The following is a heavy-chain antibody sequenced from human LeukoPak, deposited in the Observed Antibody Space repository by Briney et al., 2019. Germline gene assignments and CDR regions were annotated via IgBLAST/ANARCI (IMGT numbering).Heavy chain of an antibody. D-gene: IGHD2-15*01. CDR2: IWYDGNNK. CDR1: GFAFSSFG. J-gene: IGHJ5*02. CDR3: ARESPSAKWFDP. V-gene: IGHV3-33*01. Sequence: GRSLRLSCAASGFAFSSFGMHWVCQAPGKGLEWVAVIWYDGNNKYYADSVKGRFTISRDTSKNTLYPQMSSLRAEDTAVYYCARESPSAKWFDPWGQGTLVTVSS.